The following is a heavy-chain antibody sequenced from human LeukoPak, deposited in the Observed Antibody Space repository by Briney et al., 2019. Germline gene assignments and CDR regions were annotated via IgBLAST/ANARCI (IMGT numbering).Heavy chain of an antibody. J-gene: IGHJ4*02. CDR3: ARDHMVRGVGGSPDY. V-gene: IGHV1-2*02. CDR1: GYTFTGYY. D-gene: IGHD3-10*01. CDR2: INPNSGGT. Sequence: GASVKVSCKASGYTFTGYYMHWVRQAPGQGLEWMGWINPNSGGTNYAQKFQGRVTMTRDTSISTAYMELSRLRSDDTAVYYCARDHMVRGVGGSPDYWGQGTLVTVSS.